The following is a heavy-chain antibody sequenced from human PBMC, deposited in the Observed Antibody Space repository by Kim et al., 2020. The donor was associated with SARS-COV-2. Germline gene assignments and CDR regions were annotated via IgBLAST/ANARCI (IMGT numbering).Heavy chain of an antibody. V-gene: IGHV3-30*18. J-gene: IGHJ6*02. CDR1: GFTFSSYG. CDR3: AKVGKWLVFYGMDV. Sequence: GGSLRLSCAASGFTFSSYGMHWVRQAPGKGLEWVAVISYDGSNKYYADSVKGRFTISRDNSKNTLYLQMNSLRAEDTAVYYCAKVGKWLVFYGMDVWGQG. D-gene: IGHD6-19*01. CDR2: ISYDGSNK.